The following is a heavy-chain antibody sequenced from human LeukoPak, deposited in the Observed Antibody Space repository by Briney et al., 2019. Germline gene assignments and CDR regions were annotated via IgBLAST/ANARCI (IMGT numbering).Heavy chain of an antibody. CDR1: GLSFSSSA. D-gene: IGHD3-9*01. CDR3: ANGKGYFEF. Sequence: GGSLSLSCTASGLSFSSSAMSWVRQAPGKGLEWVSAISGTGGSTYYADSVKGRFTISRDNSKNTVYLQMNGLRAEDTAIYYCANGKGYFEFWGQGTLVTVSS. J-gene: IGHJ4*02. V-gene: IGHV3-23*01. CDR2: ISGTGGST.